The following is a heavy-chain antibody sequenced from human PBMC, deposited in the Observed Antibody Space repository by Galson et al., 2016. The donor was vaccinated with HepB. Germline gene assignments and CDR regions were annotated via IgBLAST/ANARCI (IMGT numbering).Heavy chain of an antibody. CDR3: AKDLGISILVVAPGFDY. J-gene: IGHJ4*02. CDR1: GFTFSNYA. CDR2: ISGSDDST. V-gene: IGHV3-23*01. Sequence: SLRLSCAASGFTFSNYAMSWVRQAPGKGLEWVSSISGSDDSTYYADSVKGRFTISRDNSKSTLYLQMNNLRGEDTAVYYCAKDLGISILVVAPGFDYWGQGTLVTVSS. D-gene: IGHD3-22*01.